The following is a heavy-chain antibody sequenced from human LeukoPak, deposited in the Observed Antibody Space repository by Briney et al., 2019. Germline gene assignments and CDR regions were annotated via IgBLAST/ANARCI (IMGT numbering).Heavy chain of an antibody. Sequence: GASVKVSCKASGGTFSSYAISWVRQAPGQGLEWMGGIIPIFGTANYAQKFQGRVTITTDESTSTAYMELSRLRSDDTAVYYCARDADCSSTSCYGGLRNWFDPWGQGTLVTVSS. CDR2: IIPIFGTA. D-gene: IGHD2-2*01. J-gene: IGHJ5*02. CDR1: GGTFSSYA. V-gene: IGHV1-69*05. CDR3: ARDADCSSTSCYGGLRNWFDP.